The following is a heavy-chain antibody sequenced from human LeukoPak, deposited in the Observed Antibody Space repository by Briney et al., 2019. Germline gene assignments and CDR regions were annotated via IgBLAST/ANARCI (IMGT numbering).Heavy chain of an antibody. V-gene: IGHV4-59*01. CDR1: GGPMSDYY. CDR3: ARLHLDYLDL. CDR2: SYYTGVT. Sequence: KPSETLSLTCTVSGGPMSDYYWSWIRQPPGKGLEWIGYSYYTGVTNYNPSLKSRVTISVDTPKRQFTLNLTSVTSADTAVYYCARLHLDYLDLWGQGAVVTVSS. J-gene: IGHJ1*01. D-gene: IGHD5-12*01.